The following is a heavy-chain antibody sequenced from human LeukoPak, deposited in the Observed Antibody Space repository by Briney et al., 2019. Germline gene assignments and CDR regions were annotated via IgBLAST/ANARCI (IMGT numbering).Heavy chain of an antibody. CDR3: ARKSASGNYPLDY. Sequence: GGSLRLSCAASGFTFGSYSMTWVRQAPGKGLEWVSVMSADSATTFYADSVKGRFTISRDNAKNTVFLQMSSLRAEDTALYYCARKSASGNYPLDYWGQGTLVTVSS. J-gene: IGHJ4*02. D-gene: IGHD3-10*01. V-gene: IGHV3-23*01. CDR2: MSADSATT. CDR1: GFTFGSYS.